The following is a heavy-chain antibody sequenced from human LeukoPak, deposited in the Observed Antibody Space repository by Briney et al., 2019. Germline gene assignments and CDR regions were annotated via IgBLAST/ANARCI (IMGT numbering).Heavy chain of an antibody. J-gene: IGHJ3*02. CDR3: ARDRRVEDAFDI. CDR1: GFTFSSYS. V-gene: IGHV3-21*01. D-gene: IGHD2-15*01. CDR2: ISSSSSYI. Sequence: GGSLRLSCAASGFTFSSYSMNWVRQAPGKGLEWVSSISSSSSYIYYADSVKGRFTISRDNAKNSLYLQMNSLGAEDTAVYYCARDRRVEDAFDIWGQGTMVTVSS.